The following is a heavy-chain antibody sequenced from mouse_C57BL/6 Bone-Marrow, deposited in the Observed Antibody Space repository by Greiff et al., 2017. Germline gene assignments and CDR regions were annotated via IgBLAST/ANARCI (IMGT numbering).Heavy chain of an antibody. D-gene: IGHD1-1*01. CDR3: ARFNLCYYGSSYVYYYAMDY. Sequence: EVQLQQSGPELVKPGASVKIPCKASGYTFTDYNMDWVKQSHGKSLEWIGDIHPNNGGTIYNQKFKGTATLTVDKSSSTAYMELRSLTSEDTAIDYCARFNLCYYGSSYVYYYAMDYWGQGTSVTVSS. J-gene: IGHJ4*01. CDR2: IHPNNGGT. CDR1: GYTFTDYN. V-gene: IGHV1-18*01.